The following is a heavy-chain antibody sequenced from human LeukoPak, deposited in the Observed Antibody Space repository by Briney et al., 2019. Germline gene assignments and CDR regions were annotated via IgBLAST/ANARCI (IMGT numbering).Heavy chain of an antibody. CDR2: IYTSGST. J-gene: IGHJ4*02. Sequence: PSETLSLTRTVSGGSISSYYWSWIRQPAGKGLEWIGRIYTSGSTNYNPSLKSRVTISVDTSKNQFSLRLSSVTAADTAVYYCARVTGYVMEDYFDYWGQGTLVTVSS. D-gene: IGHD6-13*01. CDR3: ARVTGYVMEDYFDY. V-gene: IGHV4-4*07. CDR1: GGSISSYY.